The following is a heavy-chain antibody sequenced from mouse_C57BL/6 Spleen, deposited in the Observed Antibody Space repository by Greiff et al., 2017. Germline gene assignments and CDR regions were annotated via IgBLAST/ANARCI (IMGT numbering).Heavy chain of an antibody. V-gene: IGHV3-6*01. D-gene: IGHD2-4*01. Sequence: EVKVVESGPGLVKPSQSLSLSCSVTGYSITSCYYSNWLQQFQGNKLEWMGYINYDGNNNYNPSLKNRIAITRDTSKNQFFLKLNYVTTEDTATYYCERDDYETYYAMDYWGQGTSVTVSS. CDR1: GYSITSCYY. CDR3: ERDDYETYYAMDY. J-gene: IGHJ4*01. CDR2: INYDGNN.